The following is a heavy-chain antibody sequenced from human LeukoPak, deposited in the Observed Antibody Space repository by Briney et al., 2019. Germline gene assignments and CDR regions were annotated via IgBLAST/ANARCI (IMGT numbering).Heavy chain of an antibody. V-gene: IGHV3-21*01. J-gene: IGHJ3*02. Sequence: GGSLRLSCAASGFTFSSYSMNWVPQAPGKGLEWVSSISSSSSYIYYADSVKGRFTIPRDNTKNSLYPQMNSLRAEDTAVYYCASDYILLWFGESLSETDVFDIWGQGTMVTVSS. D-gene: IGHD3-10*01. CDR1: GFTFSSYS. CDR3: ASDYILLWFGESLSETDVFDI. CDR2: ISSSSSYI.